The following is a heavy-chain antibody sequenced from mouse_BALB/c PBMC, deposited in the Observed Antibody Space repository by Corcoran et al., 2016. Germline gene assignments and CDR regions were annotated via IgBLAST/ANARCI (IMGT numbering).Heavy chain of an antibody. CDR3: AREKYYYDSSGYNWFDP. J-gene: IGHJ4*01. CDR2: IIPIFGTA. CDR1: GGTFSSYA. Sequence: QVQLVQSGAEVKKPGSSVKVSCKASGGTFSSYAISWVRQAPGQGLEWMGRIIPIFGTANYAQKFQGRVTITADESTSTAYMELSSLRSEDTAVYYCAREKYYYDSSGYNWFDPWGQGTLVTVSS. D-gene: IGHD1-1*01. V-gene: IGHV1-81*01.